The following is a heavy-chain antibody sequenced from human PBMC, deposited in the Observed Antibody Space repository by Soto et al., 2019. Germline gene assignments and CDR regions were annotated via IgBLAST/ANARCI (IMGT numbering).Heavy chain of an antibody. CDR2: INHSGST. D-gene: IGHD1-26*01. V-gene: IGHV4-34*09. J-gene: IGHJ6*02. CDR1: GGSFSGYY. CDR3: ARDLVGAMTV. Sequence: PSETLSLTCAVYGGSFSGYYWSWIRQPPGKGLEWIGEINHSGSTNYNPSLKSRVTISVDTSKNQFSLKLSSVTAADTAVYYCARDLVGAMTVWCQGTTVTVSS.